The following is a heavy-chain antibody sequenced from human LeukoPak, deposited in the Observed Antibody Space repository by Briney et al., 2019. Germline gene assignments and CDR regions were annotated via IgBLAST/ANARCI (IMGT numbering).Heavy chain of an antibody. Sequence: GGTLRLSCAASGFTFSSYGMSWVRQAPGKGLEWVSAISGSGGSTYYADSVKGRFTISRDNSKNTLYLQMNSLRAEDTAVYYCARFESPYYYDSSSPGAFDIWGQGTMVTVSS. V-gene: IGHV3-23*01. CDR2: ISGSGGST. CDR3: ARFESPYYYDSSSPGAFDI. CDR1: GFTFSSYG. D-gene: IGHD3-22*01. J-gene: IGHJ3*02.